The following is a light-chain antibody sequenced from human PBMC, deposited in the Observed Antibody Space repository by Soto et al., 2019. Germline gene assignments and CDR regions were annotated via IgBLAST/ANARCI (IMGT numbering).Light chain of an antibody. V-gene: IGKV1-5*01. Sequence: DIQMTQSPSTRSASVGDRVTITCRASQSISSWLAWYQQKPGKAPKLLIYDASSLESGVPLRFSGSGSGTEFTLTISSLQPDDSATYYCQQYNSYPWTFGQGTEVQIK. CDR1: QSISSW. CDR2: DAS. J-gene: IGKJ1*01. CDR3: QQYNSYPWT.